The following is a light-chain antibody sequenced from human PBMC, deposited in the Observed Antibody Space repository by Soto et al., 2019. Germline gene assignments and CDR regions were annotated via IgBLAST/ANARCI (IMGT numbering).Light chain of an antibody. CDR3: QQYNSYS. V-gene: IGKV1-5*01. CDR1: QSISNW. CDR2: HAS. J-gene: IGKJ1*01. Sequence: DIQNTQSPSTLPSSVAEVFTVTCRASQSISNWLAWYQQKPGTAPKVLIYHASNLQSGVPSRFSGSGSGTEFTLTISSLQPDDFATYYCQQYNSYSFGQGTKVDIK.